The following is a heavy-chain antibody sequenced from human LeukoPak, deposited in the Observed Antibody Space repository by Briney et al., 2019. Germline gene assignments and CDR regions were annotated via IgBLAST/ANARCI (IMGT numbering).Heavy chain of an antibody. CDR3: AREGSYRSYYFDY. CDR1: GFTFSSYW. CDR2: IKQDGSEK. V-gene: IGHV3-7*01. J-gene: IGHJ4*02. Sequence: GGSLRLSCAASGFTFSSYWMSWVRQAPGKGLEWVANIKQDGSEKYYVDSVKGRFTISRDNAKNSLYLQMNSLRAEDTAVYYCAREGSYRSYYFDYWGQGTLVTVPS. D-gene: IGHD5-18*01.